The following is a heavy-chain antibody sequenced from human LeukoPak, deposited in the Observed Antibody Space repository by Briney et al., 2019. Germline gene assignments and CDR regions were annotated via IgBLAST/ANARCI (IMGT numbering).Heavy chain of an antibody. V-gene: IGHV3-53*05. Sequence: GGSLRLSCAASGFTVSSNYMRWVRQAPGKGLEWVSVIYSGGSTYYSDSVKGRFTITRDNSKDTLYLQMDSLRAEDTAVYYCAKSGAPIGYWFDPWGQGTLVTVSS. CDR2: IYSGGST. CDR3: AKSGAPIGYWFDP. J-gene: IGHJ5*02. D-gene: IGHD1-14*01. CDR1: GFTVSSNY.